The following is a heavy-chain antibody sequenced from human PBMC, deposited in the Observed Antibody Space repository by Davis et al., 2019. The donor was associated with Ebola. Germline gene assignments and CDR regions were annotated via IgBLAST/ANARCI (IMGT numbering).Heavy chain of an antibody. J-gene: IGHJ4*02. CDR3: ARADTMIVVDY. CDR2: IYYSGST. D-gene: IGHD3-22*01. Sequence: PSETLSLTCTVSGGSISSYYWSWIRQPPGKGLEWIGYIYYSGSTNYNPSLKSRVTISVDTSKNQFSLKLSSVTAADTAVYYCARADTMIVVDYWGQGTLVTVSS. V-gene: IGHV4-59*01. CDR1: GGSISSYY.